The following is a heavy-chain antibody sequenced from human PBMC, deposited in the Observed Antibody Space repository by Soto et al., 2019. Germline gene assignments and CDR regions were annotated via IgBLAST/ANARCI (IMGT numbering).Heavy chain of an antibody. J-gene: IGHJ5*02. CDR1: GGSISSYY. CDR3: ARPQLELSHNWFDP. Sequence: PSETLSLTCTVSGGSISSYYWSWIRQPPGKGLEWIGYIYYSGSTNYNPSLKSRVTISVDTSKNQFSLKLSSVTAADTAVYYCARPQLELSHNWFDPWGQGTLVTVSS. V-gene: IGHV4-59*08. CDR2: IYYSGST. D-gene: IGHD1-1*01.